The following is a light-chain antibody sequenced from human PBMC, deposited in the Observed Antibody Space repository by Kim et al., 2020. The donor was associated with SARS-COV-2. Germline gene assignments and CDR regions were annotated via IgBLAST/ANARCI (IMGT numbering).Light chain of an antibody. V-gene: IGLV2-14*04. CDR2: AVS. J-gene: IGLJ3*02. CDR1: RSDVGGYNY. CDR3: TSYTSSITWV. Sequence: GQSITMSCTGTRSDVGGYNYVSWYQQHPGKAPKLMVYAVSKRPSGVSNRFSGSKSGNTASLTISGLQAEDEADYYYTSYTSSITWVFGGGTQLTVL.